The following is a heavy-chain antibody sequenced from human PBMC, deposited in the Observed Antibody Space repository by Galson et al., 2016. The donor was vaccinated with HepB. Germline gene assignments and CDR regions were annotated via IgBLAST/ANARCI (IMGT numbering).Heavy chain of an antibody. CDR1: GFTFRSYV. D-gene: IGHD6-13*01. V-gene: IGHV3-30-3*02. CDR2: TSSDERVK. J-gene: IGHJ4*02. Sequence: SLRLSCAASGFTFRSYVTHWVRHPPGKGLEWVAVTSSDERVKFYADSVRGRFTISRDNSKNTLYLQMNSLRPEDTAVYYCTKCRGYSSPGGVPGGPFDYWGQGALITVSS. CDR3: TKCRGYSSPGGVPGGPFDY.